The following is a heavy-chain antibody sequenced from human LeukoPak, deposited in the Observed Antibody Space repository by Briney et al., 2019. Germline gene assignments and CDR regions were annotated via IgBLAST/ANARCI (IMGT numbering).Heavy chain of an antibody. CDR1: GFTFSNYW. CDR2: IKEDGSEK. D-gene: IGHD3-22*01. Sequence: GGSLRLSCATSGFTFSNYWMSWVPKAPGKGLKWVAKIKEDGSEKKYVVSVKGRFTISRDSAETAVHLRRKSLRAEDAAVYECTRMLLLESSGYRPPDDWGQGPLVTVSS. CDR3: TRMLLLESSGYRPPDD. V-gene: IGHV3-7*01. J-gene: IGHJ4*02.